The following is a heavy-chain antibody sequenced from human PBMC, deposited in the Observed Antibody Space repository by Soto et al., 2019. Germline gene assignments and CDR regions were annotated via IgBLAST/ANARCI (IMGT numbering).Heavy chain of an antibody. CDR1: GFTFSSYG. J-gene: IGHJ3*02. CDR3: AKDLEGPDAFDI. Sequence: GGSLRLSCAASGFTFSSYGMHWVRQAPGKGLEWVAVISYDGSNKYYADSVKGRFTISRDNSKNTLYLQMNSLRAEETAVYYCAKDLEGPDAFDIWGQGTMVTVSS. V-gene: IGHV3-30*18. CDR2: ISYDGSNK.